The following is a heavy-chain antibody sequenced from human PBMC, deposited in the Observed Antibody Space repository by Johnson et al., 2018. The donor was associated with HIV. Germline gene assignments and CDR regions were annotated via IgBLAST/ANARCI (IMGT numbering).Heavy chain of an antibody. D-gene: IGHD1-26*01. CDR3: AKESKWESRTPHAFDM. V-gene: IGHV3-13*01. J-gene: IGHJ3*02. CDR1: GFTFSSYD. CDR2: IDTAGDT. Sequence: VQLVESGGGLVQPGGSLRLSCAASGFTFSSYDMHWVRQTTGKGLEWVSVIDTAGDTYYAGSVKGRFTISRENAKNTLYLQMKSLRPEDTAVYYCAKESKWESRTPHAFDMWGQGTMVTVSS.